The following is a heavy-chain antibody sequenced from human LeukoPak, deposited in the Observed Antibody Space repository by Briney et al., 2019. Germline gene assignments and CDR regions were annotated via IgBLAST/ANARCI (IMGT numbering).Heavy chain of an antibody. CDR2: ISGSGGDT. V-gene: IGHV3-23*01. CDR3: AKVRFDSSGYYYTYYYYGMDV. D-gene: IGHD3-22*01. Sequence: HSGGPLRLSCAASGFIFSSYAMTWVRQAPGKGLEWVSGISGSGGDTYYADSVKGRFTVSRDNSKSTLYLQMTSLRAEDTAVYFCAKVRFDSSGYYYTYYYYGMDVWGQGTTVTVSS. J-gene: IGHJ6*02. CDR1: GFIFSSYA.